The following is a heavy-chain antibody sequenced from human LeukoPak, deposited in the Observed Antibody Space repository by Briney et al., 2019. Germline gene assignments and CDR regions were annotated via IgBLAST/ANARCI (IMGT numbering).Heavy chain of an antibody. CDR1: GFTFSSYW. CDR3: ATSRTSDY. CDR2: IKQDGSEK. D-gene: IGHD1-14*01. J-gene: IGHJ4*02. Sequence: GGSPRLSCAASGFTFSSYWMSWVRQAPGKGLEWVAIIKQDGSEKYYVDSVKGRFTISRDNAEKSLYLQMNSLRAEDTAVYYCATSRTSDYWGQGTLVTVSS. V-gene: IGHV3-7*03.